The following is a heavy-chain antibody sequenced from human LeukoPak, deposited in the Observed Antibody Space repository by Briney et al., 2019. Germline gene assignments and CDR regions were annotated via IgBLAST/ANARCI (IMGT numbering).Heavy chain of an antibody. Sequence: GSSVKVSCKASGGTFSSYAISWVRQAPGQGLEWMGGFDPEDGETIYAQKFQGRVTMTEDTSTDTAYMELSSLRSEDTAVYYCAIVWNWFDPWGQGTLVTVSS. J-gene: IGHJ5*02. D-gene: IGHD2-8*01. CDR2: FDPEDGET. CDR3: AIVWNWFDP. V-gene: IGHV1-24*01. CDR1: GGTFSSYA.